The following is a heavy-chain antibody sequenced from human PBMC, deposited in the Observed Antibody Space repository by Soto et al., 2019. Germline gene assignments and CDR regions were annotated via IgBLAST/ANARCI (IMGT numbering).Heavy chain of an antibody. CDR2: INAGNGNT. CDR3: ARSMAIFGVVTPSTYYYYLSMDV. J-gene: IGHJ6*03. CDR1: GYTFTSYA. V-gene: IGHV1-3*01. Sequence: GASVKVSCKASGYTFTSYAMHWVRQAPGQRLEWMGWINAGNGNTKYSQKFQGRVTITRDTSASTAYMELSSLRSEDTAVYYCARSMAIFGVVTPSTYYYYLSMDVCRKGTTLNVSS. D-gene: IGHD3-3*01.